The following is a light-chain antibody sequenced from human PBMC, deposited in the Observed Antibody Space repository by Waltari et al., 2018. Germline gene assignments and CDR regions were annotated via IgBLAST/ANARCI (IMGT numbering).Light chain of an antibody. V-gene: IGLV2-14*03. CDR3: SSYISSSTREL. J-gene: IGLJ2*01. CDR1: SSDVGAYNY. Sequence: QSALTQPASVSGSPGQSITISCTGTSSDVGAYNYVSWYQQHPGKAPKLMIFDVSNRPSGVSNRFSGSKSGNTASLTIPGLQAEDEADYYCSSYISSSTRELFGGGTSLTVL. CDR2: DVS.